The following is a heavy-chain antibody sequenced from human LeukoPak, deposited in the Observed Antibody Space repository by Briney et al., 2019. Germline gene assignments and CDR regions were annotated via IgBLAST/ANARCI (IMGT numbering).Heavy chain of an antibody. CDR3: ARVSGWYDWAFDI. J-gene: IGHJ3*02. CDR1: GGSISSYY. D-gene: IGHD6-19*01. Sequence: PSETLSLTCTVSGGSISSYYWSWIRQPPGKGLEWVGYIYYSGSSNYNPSLKSRVTISVDTSKNQFSLKLSSVTAADTAVYYCARVSGWYDWAFDIWGQGTMVTVSS. V-gene: IGHV4-59*01. CDR2: IYYSGSS.